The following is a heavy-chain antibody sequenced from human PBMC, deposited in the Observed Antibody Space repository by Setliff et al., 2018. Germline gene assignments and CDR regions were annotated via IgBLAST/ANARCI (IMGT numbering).Heavy chain of an antibody. CDR3: ARDRFYNSWSGTSITAPHDAFDT. CDR1: GYTLSKYY. Sequence: ASVKVSCKASGYTLSKYYMHWVRQAPGQGLEWMGIINPSGGLTKYAQKFQGRVTMTSDTSTNTVYLEVSSLRSEDTAVYFCARDRFYNSWSGTSITAPHDAFDTWGQGTMVTVSS. CDR2: INPSGGLT. V-gene: IGHV1-46*03. J-gene: IGHJ3*02. D-gene: IGHD3-3*01.